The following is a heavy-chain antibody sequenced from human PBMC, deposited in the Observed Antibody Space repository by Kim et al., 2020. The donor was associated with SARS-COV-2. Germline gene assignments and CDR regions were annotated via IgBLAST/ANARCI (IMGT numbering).Heavy chain of an antibody. V-gene: IGHV4-59*08. CDR3: ARGRVAARPPFDY. Sequence: SETLSLTCTVSGGSISSYYWSWIRQPPGKGLEWIAYIYYSGITNYNPSLKSRVTISVDTSKNQFSLKLSSVTAADTAVYYCARGRVAARPPFDYWGQGTL. CDR1: GGSISSYY. J-gene: IGHJ4*02. D-gene: IGHD6-6*01. CDR2: IYYSGIT.